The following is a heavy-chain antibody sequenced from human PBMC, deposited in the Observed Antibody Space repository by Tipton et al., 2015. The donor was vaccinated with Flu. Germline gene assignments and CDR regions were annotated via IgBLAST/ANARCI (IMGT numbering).Heavy chain of an antibody. V-gene: IGHV3-9*01. Sequence: SLRLSCAASGFTFDDYAMHWVRQAPGKGLEWVSGISWNSGSIGYADSVKGRFTISRDNAKNSLYLQMNSLRAEDTALYYCAKDKFAVSPVGYYGMDVWGQGPTVTVSS. D-gene: IGHD1-26*01. CDR1: GFTFDDYA. CDR3: AKDKFAVSPVGYYGMDV. CDR2: ISWNSGSI. J-gene: IGHJ6*02.